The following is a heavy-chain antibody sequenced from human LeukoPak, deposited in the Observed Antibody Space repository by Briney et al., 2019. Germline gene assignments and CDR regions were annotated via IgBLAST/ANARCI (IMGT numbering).Heavy chain of an antibody. Sequence: GGSLRLSCAASGFTFSSYEMNWVRQAPGKGLEWVSYISSSGSSIYYADSVKGRFTISRDNAKNSLYLQMNSLRAEDTAVYYCARASYSYDINGWVPFDYWGQGTLVTVSS. CDR3: ARASYSYDINGWVPFDY. CDR2: ISSSGSSI. J-gene: IGHJ4*02. CDR1: GFTFSSYE. V-gene: IGHV3-48*03. D-gene: IGHD3-22*01.